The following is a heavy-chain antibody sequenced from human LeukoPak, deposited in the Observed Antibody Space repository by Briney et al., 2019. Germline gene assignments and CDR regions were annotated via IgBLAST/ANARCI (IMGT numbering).Heavy chain of an antibody. CDR1: GGSISSGGYY. CDR2: IYYSGST. V-gene: IGHV4-31*03. J-gene: IGHJ4*02. Sequence: SETLSLTCTDSGGSISSGGYYWSWIRQHPGKGLEWIGYIYYSGSTYYNPSLKSRVTISVDTSKNQFSLKLSSVTAADTAVYYCARSKASGGYSDCWGQGTLVTVSS. D-gene: IGHD3-3*01. CDR3: ARSKASGGYSDC.